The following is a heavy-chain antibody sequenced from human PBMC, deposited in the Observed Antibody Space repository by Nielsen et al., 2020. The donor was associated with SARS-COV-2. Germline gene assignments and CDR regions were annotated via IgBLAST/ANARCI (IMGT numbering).Heavy chain of an antibody. CDR1: GYTFISCG. CDR2: ISPYNDNT. CDR3: ARGNPGVYCSSNSCYLYWFDP. J-gene: IGHJ5*02. D-gene: IGHD2-2*01. Sequence: ASVKVSCKASGYTFISCGISWVRQAPGQGLEWMGWISPYNDNTDYSEKVRGRVTMTTDTSTSTAYMELRGLRSDDTAVYYCARGNPGVYCSSNSCYLYWFDPWGQGTLVTVSS. V-gene: IGHV1-18*01.